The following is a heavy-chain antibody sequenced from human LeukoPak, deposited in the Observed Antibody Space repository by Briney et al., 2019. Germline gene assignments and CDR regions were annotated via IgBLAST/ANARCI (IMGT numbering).Heavy chain of an antibody. J-gene: IGHJ6*03. CDR3: AKWARIVATIKALENYYYYYMDV. CDR1: GFTFSSYG. Sequence: GGYLRLSCAASGFTFSSYGMHWVRQAPGKGLEWVAFIRYDGSNKYYADSVKGRFTISRDNSKNTLYLQMNSLGAEDTAVYYCAKWARIVATIKALENYYYYYMDVWGKGTTVTVSS. V-gene: IGHV3-30*02. CDR2: IRYDGSNK. D-gene: IGHD5-12*01.